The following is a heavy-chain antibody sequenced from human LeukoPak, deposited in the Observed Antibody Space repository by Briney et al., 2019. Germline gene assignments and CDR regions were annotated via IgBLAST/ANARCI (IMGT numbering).Heavy chain of an antibody. CDR3: AKVYNWNYQLSDY. Sequence: GGSLRLSCAASGFTFSSYAMNWVRQAPGKGLEWVSTISGGGGSTYYADSVKGRFTISRDNSKNTLYLQMNSLRAEDTAVYYCAKVYNWNYQLSDYWGQGTLVTVSS. J-gene: IGHJ4*02. CDR1: GFTFSSYA. V-gene: IGHV3-23*01. CDR2: ISGGGGST. D-gene: IGHD1-1*01.